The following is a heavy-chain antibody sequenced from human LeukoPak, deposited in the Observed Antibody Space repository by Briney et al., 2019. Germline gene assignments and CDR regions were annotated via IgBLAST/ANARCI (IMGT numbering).Heavy chain of an antibody. Sequence: ASVKVSCKASGYTFTSYYMHWVRQAPGQGLEWMGWINPNSGGTNYAQKFQGRVTMTRDTSISTAYMELSRLRSDDTAVYYRARVLMTTVVTPGYWGQGTLVTVSS. CDR1: GYTFTSYY. D-gene: IGHD4-23*01. V-gene: IGHV1-2*02. CDR2: INPNSGGT. J-gene: IGHJ4*02. CDR3: ARVLMTTVVTPGY.